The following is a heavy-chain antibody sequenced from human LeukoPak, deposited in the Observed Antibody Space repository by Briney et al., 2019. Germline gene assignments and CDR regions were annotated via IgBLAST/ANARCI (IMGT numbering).Heavy chain of an antibody. CDR2: ISAYNGDT. D-gene: IGHD2-8*02. CDR3: ARDTALIRTPGGPDY. CDR1: GYTFASYG. V-gene: IGHV1-18*01. J-gene: IGHJ4*02. Sequence: GASVKVSCKASGYTFASYGISWVRQAPGQGLEWMGWISAYNGDTKYAQHLQGRVTLTTDTSTGTAYMELRSLTSDDTVLYYCARDTALIRTPGGPDYWGQGTLVTVSS.